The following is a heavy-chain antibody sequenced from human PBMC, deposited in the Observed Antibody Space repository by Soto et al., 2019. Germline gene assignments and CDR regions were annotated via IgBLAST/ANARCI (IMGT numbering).Heavy chain of an antibody. Sequence: ASVKVSCNASGYSFTDYYMHWVRQAPGQGLEWMGWINPHSGGTNYAREFQGRVSMTRDTSINTAYMELSKLRSDDTAVYYCASLGWSSYTVFEYWGQGTRVPVS. J-gene: IGHJ4*02. V-gene: IGHV1-2*02. D-gene: IGHD2-2*02. CDR3: ASLGWSSYTVFEY. CDR2: INPHSGGT. CDR1: GYSFTDYY.